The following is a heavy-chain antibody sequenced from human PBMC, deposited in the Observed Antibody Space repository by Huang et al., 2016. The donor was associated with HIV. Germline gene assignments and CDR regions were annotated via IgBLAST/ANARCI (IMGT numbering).Heavy chain of an antibody. CDR3: ARDPYYSNRWKRNDASFL. V-gene: IGHV1-18*01. CDR1: GYDFGSYG. J-gene: IGHJ3*01. CDR2: IGSDRRDT. D-gene: IGHD4-4*01. Sequence: QVQLVQSGGEVMQPGASVRVSCKASGYDFGSYGMSWVRQAPGQGLEWLGWIGSDRRDTSAAQKFQGRVTMTTETSTTTTYMELRSLRSDDTAMYYCARDPYYSNRWKRNDASFLWGQGTMITVSS.